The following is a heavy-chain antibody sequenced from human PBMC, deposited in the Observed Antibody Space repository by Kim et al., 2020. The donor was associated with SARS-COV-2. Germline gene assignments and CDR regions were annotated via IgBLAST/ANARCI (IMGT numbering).Heavy chain of an antibody. CDR1: GFTFSSYA. J-gene: IGHJ5*02. CDR2: ISGSGGST. Sequence: GGSLRLSCAASGFTFSSYAMSWVRQAPGKGLEWVSAISGSGGSTYYADSVKGRFTISRDNSKNTLYLQMNSLRAEDTAVYYCAKPTRPKRFLEWLGPDNTGGLFDPWGQGTLVTVSS. CDR3: AKPTRPKRFLEWLGPDNTGGLFDP. D-gene: IGHD3-3*01. V-gene: IGHV3-23*01.